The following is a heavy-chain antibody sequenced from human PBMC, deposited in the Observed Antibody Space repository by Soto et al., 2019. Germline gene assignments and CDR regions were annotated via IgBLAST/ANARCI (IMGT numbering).Heavy chain of an antibody. CDR1: GGSFSDYY. V-gene: IGHV4-34*01. CDR3: ARERRYYGSGSVGYYYYYGMDV. J-gene: IGHJ6*02. D-gene: IGHD3-10*01. Sequence: PSETLSLTCAVYGGSFSDYYWSWIRQPPGKGLEWIGEINHSGSTNYNPSLKSRVTISVDTSKNQFSLKLSSVTAADTAVYYCARERRYYGSGSVGYYYYYGMDVWGQGTTVTVSS. CDR2: INHSGST.